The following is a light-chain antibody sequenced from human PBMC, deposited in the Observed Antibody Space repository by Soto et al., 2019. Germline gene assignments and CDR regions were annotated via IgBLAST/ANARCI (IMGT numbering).Light chain of an antibody. Sequence: DIVMTQSPDSLAVSLGEKATIKCKSSQSLLYKSNNKNYLAWYQQKPGQSPRLLISWASARESGVPDRFSGSGSGTDFTLTISNLQAEDVAVYYCHQFYSAPQAFGGGTKVEIQ. CDR1: QSLLYKSNNKNY. CDR3: HQFYSAPQA. J-gene: IGKJ4*01. V-gene: IGKV4-1*01. CDR2: WAS.